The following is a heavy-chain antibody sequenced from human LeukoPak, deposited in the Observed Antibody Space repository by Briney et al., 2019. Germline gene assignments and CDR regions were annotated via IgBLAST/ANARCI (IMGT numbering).Heavy chain of an antibody. Sequence: ASVKVSCKASGYSFTNFGITWVRQAPGQGLEWMGWISPYDDDPTYAQMFQGRLTMTADTSTSTAYMELRGLRSDDTAMYYCAKVDPPIIAGARGDGFDIWGQGTMVTVSS. CDR2: ISPYDDDP. D-gene: IGHD6-25*01. CDR3: AKVDPPIIAGARGDGFDI. V-gene: IGHV1-18*01. CDR1: GYSFTNFG. J-gene: IGHJ3*02.